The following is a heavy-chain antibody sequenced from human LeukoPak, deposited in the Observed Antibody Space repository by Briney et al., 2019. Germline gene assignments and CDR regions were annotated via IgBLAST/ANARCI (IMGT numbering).Heavy chain of an antibody. Sequence: GASVKVSCEASVYTFTSYDINWVRQATGQRLVWMGWMNPNSGNTGYAQKFQGRVTMTRNTSISTAYMELSSLRSEDTAVYYCARAVRSGAYYYYYGMDVWGQGTTVTVSS. J-gene: IGHJ6*02. CDR2: MNPNSGNT. D-gene: IGHD2-15*01. CDR3: ARAVRSGAYYYYYGMDV. V-gene: IGHV1-8*01. CDR1: VYTFTSYD.